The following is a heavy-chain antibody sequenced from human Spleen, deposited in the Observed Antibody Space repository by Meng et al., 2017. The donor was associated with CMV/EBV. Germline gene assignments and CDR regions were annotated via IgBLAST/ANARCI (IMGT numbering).Heavy chain of an antibody. CDR1: GYSFTSYG. CDR3: ARDQQLIPAEYFQH. V-gene: IGHV1-18*01. D-gene: IGHD6-13*01. CDR2: TSGYNGNT. Sequence: SGYSFTSYGISWVRQAPGQGPEWMGWTSGYNGNTIYAQKFQGRVTMTTDTSMSTAYLELRSLRSDDTAVYYCARDQQLIPAEYFQHWGPGTLVTVSS. J-gene: IGHJ1*01.